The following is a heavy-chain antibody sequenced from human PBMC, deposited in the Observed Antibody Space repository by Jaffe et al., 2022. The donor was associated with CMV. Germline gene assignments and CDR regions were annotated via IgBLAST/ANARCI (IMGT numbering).Heavy chain of an antibody. CDR3: TRDQGGSLRLGELSYVDY. CDR1: GFTFGDYA. Sequence: EVQLVESGGGLVQPGRSLRLSCTASGFTFGDYAMSWVRQAPGKGLEWVGFIRSKAYGGTTEYAASVKGRFTISRDDSKSIAYLQMNSLKTEDTAVYYCTRDQGGSLRLGELSYVDYWGQGTLVTVSS. CDR2: IRSKAYGGTT. D-gene: IGHD3-16*02. J-gene: IGHJ4*02. V-gene: IGHV3-49*04.